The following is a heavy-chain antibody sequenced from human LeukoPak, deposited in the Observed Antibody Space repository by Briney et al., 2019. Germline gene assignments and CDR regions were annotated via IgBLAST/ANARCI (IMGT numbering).Heavy chain of an antibody. V-gene: IGHV3-48*03. CDR3: AKGRVQWLAQYYFDY. Sequence: GGSLRLSCAASGFTFSSYEMNWVRQAPGKGLEWVSYISSSGSTIYYADSVKGRFTISRDNAKKSLHLHMNSLRAEDTAVYYCAKGRVQWLAQYYFDYWGQGTLVTVSS. CDR1: GFTFSSYE. J-gene: IGHJ4*02. CDR2: ISSSGSTI. D-gene: IGHD6-19*01.